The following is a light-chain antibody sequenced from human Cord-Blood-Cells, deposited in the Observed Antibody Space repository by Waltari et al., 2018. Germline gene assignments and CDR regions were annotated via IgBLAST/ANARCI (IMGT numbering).Light chain of an antibody. V-gene: IGKV3-20*01. Sequence: EIVLTQSPGTLSLSPGERATLSCRASQSVSSSYLAWYQQKPGQAPRLRIYGASSRATGIPDRFSGRGSGTDCTLTISRLEPEDVAVYYCQQYGSSPLTFGGGTKVEIK. CDR3: QQYGSSPLT. J-gene: IGKJ4*01. CDR1: QSVSSSY. CDR2: GAS.